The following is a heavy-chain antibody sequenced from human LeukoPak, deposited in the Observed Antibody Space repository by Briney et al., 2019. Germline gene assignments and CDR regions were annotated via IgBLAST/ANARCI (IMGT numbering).Heavy chain of an antibody. Sequence: PGGSLRLSCAASGFTFSSYSMNWVRQAPGKGLEWVSSISSSSSYIYYADSVKGRFTISRDNAKNSLYLQMNSLRAEDTAVYYCATGGYYYDSSGYYPYWGQGTLVTVSS. D-gene: IGHD3-22*01. V-gene: IGHV3-21*01. J-gene: IGHJ4*02. CDR1: GFTFSSYS. CDR3: ATGGYYYDSSGYYPY. CDR2: ISSSSSYI.